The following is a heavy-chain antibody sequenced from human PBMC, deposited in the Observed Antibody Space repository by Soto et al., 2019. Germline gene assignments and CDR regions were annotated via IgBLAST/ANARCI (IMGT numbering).Heavy chain of an antibody. V-gene: IGHV4-39*01. Sequence: SETRSRTWTVSGGSISSSIYYWVWIRQPPGKGLEWIGSIYYSGSTYYNPSLKSRVTISVDTSKNQFSLKLSSVTAADTAVYYCARDLSGSYYNAHYYFDYWGQGTLVTVSS. J-gene: IGHJ4*02. CDR2: IYYSGST. CDR3: ARDLSGSYYNAHYYFDY. D-gene: IGHD3-10*01. CDR1: GGSISSSIYY.